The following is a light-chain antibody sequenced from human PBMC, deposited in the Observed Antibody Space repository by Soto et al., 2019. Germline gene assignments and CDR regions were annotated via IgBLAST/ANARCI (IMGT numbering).Light chain of an antibody. CDR1: TSNIGTNT. CDR3: CSFIGGDTYMV. J-gene: IGLJ2*01. CDR2: SND. Sequence: QSVLTQSPSASGTPGQRVSISCSGSTSNIGTNTVSWYQHVPGTAPKLLIYSNDQRPSAVPGRFSGSKSGTSASLAISGLLSEDEAHFYCCSFIGGDTYMVFGGGTKLTVL. V-gene: IGLV1-44*01.